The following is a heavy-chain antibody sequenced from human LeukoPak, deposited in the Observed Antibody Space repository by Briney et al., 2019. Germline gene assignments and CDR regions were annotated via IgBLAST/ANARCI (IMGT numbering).Heavy chain of an antibody. CDR1: GFTFSSYS. J-gene: IGHJ3*02. CDR2: ISSSSSYI. V-gene: IGHV3-21*01. D-gene: IGHD3-3*01. CDR3: ARAKDYDFWSGYLPDAFDI. Sequence: KPGGSLRLSCAASGFTFSSYSMNWVRQAPGKGLEWVSSISSSSSYIYYADSVKGRFTISRDNAKNSLYLQMNSLRAEDTAVYYCARAKDYDFWSGYLPDAFDIWGQGTMVTVSS.